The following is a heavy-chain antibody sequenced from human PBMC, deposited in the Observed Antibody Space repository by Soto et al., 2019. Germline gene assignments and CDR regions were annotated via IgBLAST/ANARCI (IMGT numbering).Heavy chain of an antibody. CDR1: GFTFSSYA. J-gene: IGHJ6*03. V-gene: IGHV3-23*01. Sequence: GGSLRLSCAASGFTFSSYAMIWVRQAPGKGLEWVSAISGSGGSTYYADSVKGRFTISRDNSKNTLYLQMNSLRAEDTAVYYCAKDRKYDFWSGYSGYLAVRGKGTTVTVSS. D-gene: IGHD3-3*01. CDR2: ISGSGGST. CDR3: AKDRKYDFWSGYSGYLAV.